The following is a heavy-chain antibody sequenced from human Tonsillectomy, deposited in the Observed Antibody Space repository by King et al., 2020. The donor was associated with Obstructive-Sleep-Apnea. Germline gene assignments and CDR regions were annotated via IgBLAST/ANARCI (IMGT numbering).Heavy chain of an antibody. V-gene: IGHV4-39*07. J-gene: IGHJ4*02. CDR1: GGSISSSYYY. Sequence: QLQESGPGPVKRSETLSLTCTVSGGSISSSYYYWAWIRPPPGKGREWIGTIYYSGRTYYNPSLKRRVTISVDTSKNQFSLNLSSVTAADTAVYYCARGYAYVLPGVEGCFDYGGQGPRVPVS. CDR2: IYYSGRT. D-gene: IGHD3-16*01. CDR3: ARGYAYVLPGVEGCFDY.